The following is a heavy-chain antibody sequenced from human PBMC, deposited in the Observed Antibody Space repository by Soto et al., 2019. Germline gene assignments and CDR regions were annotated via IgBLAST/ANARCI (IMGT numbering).Heavy chain of an antibody. D-gene: IGHD3-3*01. CDR2: ISGSGGST. J-gene: IGHJ4*02. CDR1: GFTFSSYA. V-gene: IGHV3-23*01. CDR3: AKGFGRSIFGVATRYDFVPFDY. Sequence: GGSLRLSCAASGFTFSSYAMSWVRQAPGKGLEWVSAISGSGGSTYYADSVKGRFTISRDNSKNTLYLQMNSLRAEETAVYYCAKGFGRSIFGVATRYDFVPFDYWGQGTLVTVSS.